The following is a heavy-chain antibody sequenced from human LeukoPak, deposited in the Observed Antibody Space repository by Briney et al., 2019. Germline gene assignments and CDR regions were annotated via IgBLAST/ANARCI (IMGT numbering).Heavy chain of an antibody. CDR3: AEDPGYGGYSRFDY. CDR2: IKRDGSST. V-gene: IGHV3-74*01. CDR1: GFTFSYYW. D-gene: IGHD5-12*01. Sequence: QAGGSLRLSCAASGFTFSYYWMHGVRQAPGRGLVWVSRIKRDGSSTSYAVSVKGRCTISRENAKNTVYPQMNGVGGEDTAVYYCAEDPGYGGYSRFDYWGQGTLVTVSS. J-gene: IGHJ4*02.